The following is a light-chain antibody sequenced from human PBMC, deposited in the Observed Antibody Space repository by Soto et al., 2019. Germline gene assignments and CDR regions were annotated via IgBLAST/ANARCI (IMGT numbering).Light chain of an antibody. J-gene: IGKJ3*01. CDR2: GAS. CDR1: QGITYY. V-gene: IGKV1-16*01. CDR3: HQYDSYPRT. Sequence: DLQMTQSPSSLSASVGDRVTITSRASQGITYYLAWFQQKPGKAPKSLIYGASSLQSGVPSRFNGSGFGTDFSLTISSLQPEDIATYYCHQYDSYPRTFGPGTKVEIK.